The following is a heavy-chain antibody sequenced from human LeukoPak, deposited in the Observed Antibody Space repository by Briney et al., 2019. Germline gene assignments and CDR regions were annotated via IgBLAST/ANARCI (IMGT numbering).Heavy chain of an antibody. CDR1: GYTFTSYG. D-gene: IGHD3-10*01. CDR2: ISAYNGNT. CDR3: ARDWSDYYGSGSQFDY. V-gene: IGHV1-18*01. J-gene: IGHJ4*02. Sequence: ASVKVSCKASGYTFTSYGISWVRQAPGQGLEWMGWISAYNGNTNYAQKLQGRVTMTTDTSTSTAYMELRSLRSDDTAVYYCARDWSDYYGSGSQFDYWGQGTLVTVSS.